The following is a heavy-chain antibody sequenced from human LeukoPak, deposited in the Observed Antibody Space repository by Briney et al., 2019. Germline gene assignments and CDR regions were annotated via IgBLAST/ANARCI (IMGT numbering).Heavy chain of an antibody. J-gene: IGHJ6*03. Sequence: GGSLRLSCAASGFAVSSNYMNWVRQPPGKGLEWVSLIDSSGNTFYADSVKGRFTISRDYLKNSLYLQMNSLRAEDTALYYCARDPVVASPGPFYYHYMDVWGKGTTVTVSS. V-gene: IGHV3-53*01. CDR3: ARDPVVASPGPFYYHYMDV. CDR1: GFAVSSNY. CDR2: IDSSGNT. D-gene: IGHD6-13*01.